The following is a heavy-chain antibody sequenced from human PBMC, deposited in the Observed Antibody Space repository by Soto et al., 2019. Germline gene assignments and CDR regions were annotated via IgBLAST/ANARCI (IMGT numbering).Heavy chain of an antibody. CDR3: ARDRYSYYDFWSGSLPYYYYGMDV. CDR1: GFTFSSYA. J-gene: IGHJ6*02. D-gene: IGHD3-3*01. V-gene: IGHV3-7*01. CDR2: IKQDGSEK. Sequence: PGGSLRLSCVASGFTFSSYAMSWVRQAPGKGLEWVANIKQDGSEKYYVDSVKGRFTISRDNAKNSLYLQMNSLRAEDTAVYYCARDRYSYYDFWSGSLPYYYYGMDVWGQGTTVTVSS.